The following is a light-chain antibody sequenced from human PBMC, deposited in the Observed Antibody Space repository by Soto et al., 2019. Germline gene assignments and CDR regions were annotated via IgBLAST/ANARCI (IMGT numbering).Light chain of an antibody. CDR3: QVWDSYSDHYV. Sequence: SYELTQPPSVSVAPGQTARITCGGDNIEIKTVHWYRQKPGQAPALVIYDDSDRPSGIPERMSGSNSGNTATLTISRVEDGDEADYYCQVWDSYSDHYVFGTGTKLTVL. CDR1: NIEIKT. J-gene: IGLJ1*01. V-gene: IGLV3-21*02. CDR2: DDS.